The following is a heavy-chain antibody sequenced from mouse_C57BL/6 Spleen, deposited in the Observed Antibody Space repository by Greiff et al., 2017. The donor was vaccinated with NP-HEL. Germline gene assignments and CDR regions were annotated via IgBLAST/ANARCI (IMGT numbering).Heavy chain of an antibody. D-gene: IGHD1-1*01. V-gene: IGHV1-80*01. CDR2: IYPGDGDT. CDR3: ARGDGSDAMDY. CDR1: GYAFRSYW. Sequence: QVQLQQSGAELVKPGASGKISCKASGYAFRSYWMNWVKQRPGKGLEWIGQIYPGDGDTTYNGQFKGTATVTADKSSSADYMQLSSLTSEDSAVYFCARGDGSDAMDYWGQGTSVTVSS. J-gene: IGHJ4*01.